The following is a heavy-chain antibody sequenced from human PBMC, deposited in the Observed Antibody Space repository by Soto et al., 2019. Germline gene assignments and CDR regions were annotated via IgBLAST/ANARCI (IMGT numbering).Heavy chain of an antibody. CDR1: GFTFTEYA. Sequence: GGSLRLSCVASGFTFTEYAMQWVRQAPGKGLEWVAIVWYDGSDKYYRDSVKGRFSVSRDNSKNTLYLQMNSLGAEDTAMYYCARDYKFDLWGKGTLVTVSS. CDR2: VWYDGSDK. J-gene: IGHJ4*02. CDR3: ARDYKFDL. D-gene: IGHD3-10*01. V-gene: IGHV3-33*01.